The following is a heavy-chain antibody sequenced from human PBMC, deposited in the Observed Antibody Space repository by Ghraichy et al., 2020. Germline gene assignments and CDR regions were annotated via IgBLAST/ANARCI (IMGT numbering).Heavy chain of an antibody. Sequence: GGSLRLSCAASGFTFSSYGMHWVRQAPGKGLEWVSSLSSKGHFLYYADSVNGRFTISRDNAKNSLYLQLNSLTAEDSAVYYCARERLYFYDGSGHYYFDCWGQGTLVTVSS. CDR3: ARERLYFYDGSGHYYFDC. V-gene: IGHV3-21*01. D-gene: IGHD3-22*01. CDR1: GFTFSSYG. CDR2: LSSKGHFL. J-gene: IGHJ4*02.